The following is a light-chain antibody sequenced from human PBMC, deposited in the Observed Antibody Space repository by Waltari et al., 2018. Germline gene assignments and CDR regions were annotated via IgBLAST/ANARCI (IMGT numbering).Light chain of an antibody. V-gene: IGLV2-14*03. Sequence: QSALTQPASVSGSPGQSITISCTGTSIVIGDYNYVSWYQHQSGKSPKRMIYDVTERPSGVSNRFSGSKSGNTASLTISGLQADDEADYYCTSFSTISTSLFGGGTKVTVL. J-gene: IGLJ3*02. CDR1: SIVIGDYNY. CDR2: DVT. CDR3: TSFSTISTSL.